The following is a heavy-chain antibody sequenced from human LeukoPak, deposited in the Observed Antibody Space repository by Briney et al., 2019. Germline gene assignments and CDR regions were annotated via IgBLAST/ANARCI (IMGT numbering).Heavy chain of an antibody. CDR1: GFTFSSYA. V-gene: IGHV3-23*01. J-gene: IGHJ4*02. CDR3: AKGATYYDFWSGYSDAYYFDY. Sequence: GGSLRLSCAASGFTFSSYAMSWVRQAPGKGLEWVSAISGSGGSTYYADSVKGRFTISRDNSKNTLYLQMNSLRAEDTAVYYCAKGATYYDFWSGYSDAYYFDYWGQGTLVTVSS. D-gene: IGHD3-3*01. CDR2: ISGSGGST.